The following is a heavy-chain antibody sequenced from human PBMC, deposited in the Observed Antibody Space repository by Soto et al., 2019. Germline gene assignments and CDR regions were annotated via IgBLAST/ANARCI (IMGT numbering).Heavy chain of an antibody. D-gene: IGHD6-13*01. CDR1: GFTFSSYD. CDR2: IGTAGDT. V-gene: IGHV3-13*01. J-gene: IGHJ6*03. CDR3: ARGWLATGGSLSYMDV. Sequence: PGGSLRLSCAASGFTFSSYDMHWVLQATGKGLEWVSAIGTAGDTYYPGSVKGRFTISRENAKNSLYLQMNSLRAGDTALYYCARGWLATGGSLSYMDVWGKGTTVTVSS.